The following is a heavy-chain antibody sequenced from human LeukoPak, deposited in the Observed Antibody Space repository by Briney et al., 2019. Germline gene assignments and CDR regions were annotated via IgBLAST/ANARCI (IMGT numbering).Heavy chain of an antibody. CDR3: ARSLGTMVRGVSFSFDY. CDR2: IIGSGGST. D-gene: IGHD3-10*01. Sequence: GGSLRLSCAASGFTFSSYAMSWVRQAPGKGLEWVSAIIGSGGSTYYADSVKGRFTISRDNSKNTLYLQMNSLRAEDTAVYYCARSLGTMVRGVSFSFDYWGQGTLVTVSS. CDR1: GFTFSSYA. V-gene: IGHV3-23*01. J-gene: IGHJ4*02.